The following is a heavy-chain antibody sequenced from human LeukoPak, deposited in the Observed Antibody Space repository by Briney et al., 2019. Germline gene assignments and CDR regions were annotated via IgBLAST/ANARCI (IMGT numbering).Heavy chain of an antibody. CDR1: GFTFSSYA. V-gene: IGHV3-23*01. CDR2: ISSSGGST. J-gene: IGHJ4*02. D-gene: IGHD6-19*01. CDR3: AKTVIAVAGRGFDY. Sequence: GGSLRLSCAASGFTFSSYAVSWVRQAPGKGLEWVSAISSSGGSTYYADSVKGRFTISRDNSKNTLYLQMNSLRAEDTAVYYCAKTVIAVAGRGFDYWGQGTLVTVSS.